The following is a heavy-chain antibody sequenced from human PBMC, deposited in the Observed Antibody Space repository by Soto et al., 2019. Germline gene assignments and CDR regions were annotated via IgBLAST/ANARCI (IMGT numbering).Heavy chain of an antibody. CDR1: GYTLTELS. Sequence: ASVKVSCKVSGYTLTELSMHWVRQAPGKGLEWMGGFDPEDGETIYAQKFQGRVTMTEDTSTDTAYMELSSLRSEDTAVYYCATDAGYSYGFRGYYYYYMDVRGKGTTVTVSS. CDR3: ATDAGYSYGFRGYYYYYMDV. D-gene: IGHD5-18*01. V-gene: IGHV1-24*01. J-gene: IGHJ6*03. CDR2: FDPEDGET.